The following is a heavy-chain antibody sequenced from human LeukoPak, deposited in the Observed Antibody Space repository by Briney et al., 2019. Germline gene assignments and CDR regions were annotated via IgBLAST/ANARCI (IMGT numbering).Heavy chain of an antibody. D-gene: IGHD6-6*01. J-gene: IGHJ5*02. CDR3: ARDRAARLAIEPNWFDP. CDR2: ISSSSSTI. V-gene: IGHV3-48*02. CDR1: GFTFSSYS. Sequence: PGGSLRLSCAASGFTFSSYSMNWVRQAPGKGLEWVSYISSSSSTIYYADSVKGRFTISRDNAKNSLYLQMNSLRDEDTAVYYCARDRAARLAIEPNWFDPWGQGTLVTVSS.